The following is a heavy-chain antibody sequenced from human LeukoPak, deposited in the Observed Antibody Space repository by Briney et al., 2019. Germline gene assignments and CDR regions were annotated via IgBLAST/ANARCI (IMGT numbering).Heavy chain of an antibody. D-gene: IGHD6-13*01. CDR2: ITGSGGST. CDR3: AKSGYSTKGDFDY. Sequence: GGSLRLSCATSGFTFSSYAMSWVRQAPGKGLEWVSAITGSGGSTYYADSVKGRFTISRDNSKNTLYVQMNSLRAEDTAVYYCAKSGYSTKGDFDYWGQGTLVTVSS. J-gene: IGHJ4*02. V-gene: IGHV3-23*01. CDR1: GFTFSSYA.